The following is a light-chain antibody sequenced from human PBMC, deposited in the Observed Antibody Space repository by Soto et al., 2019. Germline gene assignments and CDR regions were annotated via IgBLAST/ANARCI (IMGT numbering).Light chain of an antibody. CDR3: QQYGSSPRT. Sequence: IQLTQSPSSLSASVGDRVTITCRASQCINTFLAWYQQKAGKAPKLLIYAASTLQSGVPSRFSGSGSGTDFTLTISSLQSEDFAVYYCQQYGSSPRTFGQGTKVDIK. CDR2: AAS. CDR1: QCINTF. V-gene: IGKV1-9*01. J-gene: IGKJ1*01.